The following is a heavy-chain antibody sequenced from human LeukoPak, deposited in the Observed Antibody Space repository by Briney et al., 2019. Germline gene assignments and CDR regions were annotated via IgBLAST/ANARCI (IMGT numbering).Heavy chain of an antibody. J-gene: IGHJ4*02. Sequence: PSETLSLTRSVSGGSISNGDYYWSWIRQPPGKGLEWIGYIYYSGNTYYNPSLKSRVAISVDLSKNQFSLRLSSVTAADTAVYYCARDLVPGTRGYPHFDYWGQGTLVTVSS. CDR1: GGSISNGDYY. CDR2: IYYSGNT. CDR3: ARDLVPGTRGYPHFDY. D-gene: IGHD3-22*01. V-gene: IGHV4-30-4*01.